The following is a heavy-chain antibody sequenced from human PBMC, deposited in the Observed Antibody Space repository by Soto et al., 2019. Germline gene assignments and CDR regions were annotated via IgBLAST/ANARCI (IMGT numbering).Heavy chain of an antibody. Sequence: EVQLVESGGGLVQPGGSLRLSCAASGFTFSSYWMSWVRQAPGKGLEWVANIKQDGSEKYYVDSVKGRFTISRDNGKSSLYLQMNSLRAEDTAVYYCARDSGSSWYIGYFDYWGQGTLVTVSS. CDR3: ARDSGSSWYIGYFDY. D-gene: IGHD6-13*01. CDR1: GFTFSSYW. J-gene: IGHJ4*02. V-gene: IGHV3-7*01. CDR2: IKQDGSEK.